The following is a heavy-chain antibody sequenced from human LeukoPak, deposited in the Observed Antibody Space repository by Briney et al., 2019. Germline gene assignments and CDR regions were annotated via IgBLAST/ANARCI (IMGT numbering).Heavy chain of an antibody. CDR2: TSRRGNT. CDR1: GGSFSGYY. Sequence: SEPLSLTCAVYGGSFSGYYRSWIPQPPGKGLEWIGQTSRRGNTTYNPSLKSRVTISVDTSKTQLTLKLSSVTAADTALYYCARHGEYYFDYWGQGTLVTVSS. CDR3: ARHGEYYFDY. V-gene: IGHV4-34*01. D-gene: IGHD3-10*01. J-gene: IGHJ4*02.